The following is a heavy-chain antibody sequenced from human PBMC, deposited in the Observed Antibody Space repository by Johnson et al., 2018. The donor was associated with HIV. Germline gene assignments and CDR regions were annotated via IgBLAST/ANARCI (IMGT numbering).Heavy chain of an antibody. CDR3: AREEVTIFGVAYDAFDI. J-gene: IGHJ3*02. V-gene: IGHV3-11*04. CDR1: GFTFSDSY. CDR2: ISSSVSTI. D-gene: IGHD3-3*01. Sequence: QVQLVESGGGLVQPGGSLRLSCAASGFTFSDSYMSWIRQAPGKGLEWVSYISSSVSTIYYADSVKGRFTISRDNTKNSLYLQMNSLRAEDTAVYYCAREEVTIFGVAYDAFDIWGQGTMVTVSS.